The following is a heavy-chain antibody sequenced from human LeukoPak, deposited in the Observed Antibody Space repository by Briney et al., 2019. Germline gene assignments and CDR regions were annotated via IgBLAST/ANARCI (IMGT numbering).Heavy chain of an antibody. CDR3: ARDLTGDTNYFDY. Sequence: ASETLSLTCTVSGGSISSGGYYWSWIRQHLGKGLEWIGYIYYSGSTYYNPSLKSRVTISVDTSKNQFSLKLSSVTAADTAVYYCARDLTGDTNYFDYWGQGTLVTVSS. CDR2: IYYSGST. V-gene: IGHV4-31*03. CDR1: GGSISSGGYY. J-gene: IGHJ4*02. D-gene: IGHD7-27*01.